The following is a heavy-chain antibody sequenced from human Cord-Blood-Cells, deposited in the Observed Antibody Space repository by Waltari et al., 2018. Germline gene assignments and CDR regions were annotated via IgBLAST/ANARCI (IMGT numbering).Heavy chain of an antibody. J-gene: IGHJ4*02. CDR1: GGSFSGYY. Sequence: QVQLQQWGAGLLKPSETLSLTSAVYGGSFSGYYWSWIRQPPGKGLEWIGEINHSGSTNYNPSLKSRVTISVDTSKNQFSLKLSSVTAADTAVYYCARGGCSSTSCYYFDYWGQGTLVTVSS. CDR3: ARGGCSSTSCYYFDY. V-gene: IGHV4-34*01. D-gene: IGHD2-2*01. CDR2: INHSGST.